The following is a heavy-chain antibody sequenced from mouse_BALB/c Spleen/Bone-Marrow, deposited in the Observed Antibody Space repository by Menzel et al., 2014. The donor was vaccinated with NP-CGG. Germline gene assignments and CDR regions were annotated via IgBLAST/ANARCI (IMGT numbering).Heavy chain of an antibody. D-gene: IGHD1-1*01. CDR1: GFAFGSYD. V-gene: IGHV5-12-1*01. CDR2: ISSGDGST. J-gene: IGHJ2*01. CDR3: AREVLRDYFDY. Sequence: EVQLVESGGGLVKPGGSLKLSCAASGFAFGSYDMSWVRQTPEKRLEWAAYISSGDGSTYYPDTVKAPFTISRNNAKNSLYLQMSSLKSEDTAMYYCAREVLRDYFDYWGQGTTLTVSS.